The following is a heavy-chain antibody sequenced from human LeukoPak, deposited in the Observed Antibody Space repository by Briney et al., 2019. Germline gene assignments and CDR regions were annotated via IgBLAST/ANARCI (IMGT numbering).Heavy chain of an antibody. CDR3: TSWNYCGRIDY. CDR2: IKSKTNGRTT. Sequence: PGGSLRLSCAASGFTFSNAWMTWVRQAPGKGLEWVGRIKSKTNGRTTDYAAPVKGRFTISRDDSKNTLYMQMNSLETEDAAVYFCTSWNYCGRIDYWGQGTLVSAS. D-gene: IGHD3-10*01. J-gene: IGHJ4*02. CDR1: GFTFSNAW. V-gene: IGHV3-15*01.